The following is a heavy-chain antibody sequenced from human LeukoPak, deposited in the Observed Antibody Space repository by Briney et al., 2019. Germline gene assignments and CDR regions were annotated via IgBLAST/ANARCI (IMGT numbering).Heavy chain of an antibody. D-gene: IGHD3-3*01. CDR1: GFTFSIYA. J-gene: IGHJ6*02. CDR2: ISYDGSNK. CDR3: ARDRETYDFWSGYHDYYYYYGMDV. Sequence: PGRSLRLSCAASGFTFSIYAMHWVRQAPGKGLEWVAVISYDGSNKYYADSVKGRFTISRDNSKNTLYLQMNSLRAEDTAVYYCARDRETYDFWSGYHDYYYYYGMDVWGQGTTVTVSS. V-gene: IGHV3-30-3*01.